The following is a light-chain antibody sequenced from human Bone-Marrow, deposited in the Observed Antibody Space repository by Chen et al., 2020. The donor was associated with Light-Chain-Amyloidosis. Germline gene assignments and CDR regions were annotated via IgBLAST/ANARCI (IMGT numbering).Light chain of an antibody. CDR1: RSDIGGYQY. CDR2: DVS. J-gene: IGLJ1*01. CDR3: SSYTPRTTLYV. Sequence: QSALTQPASVSGSPGQSITFSCTGTRSDIGGYQYVSWYQQHPGEAPKLMIYDVSRRPSGVSNRFSGSKSGNTASLTISGLQAEDEADYYCSSYTPRTTLYVFGTGTKVTVL. V-gene: IGLV2-14*03.